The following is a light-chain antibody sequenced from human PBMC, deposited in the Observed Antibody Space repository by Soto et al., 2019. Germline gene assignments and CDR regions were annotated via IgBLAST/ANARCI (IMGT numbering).Light chain of an antibody. J-gene: IGLJ2*01. CDR1: SSDIGNNG. CDR2: YDD. Sequence: QPVLTQPPSVSEAPGQRVTISCSGSSSDIGNNGVSWYQQVPGKAPKLLIFYDDLLPSGVSGRFSGSKSGTSASLAISGLLSEDEADYYCAAWDDILDVVVFGGGTKLTVL. V-gene: IGLV1-36*01. CDR3: AAWDDILDVVV.